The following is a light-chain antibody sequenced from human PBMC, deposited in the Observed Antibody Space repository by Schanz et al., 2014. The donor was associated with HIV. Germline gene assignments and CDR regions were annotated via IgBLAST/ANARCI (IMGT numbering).Light chain of an antibody. CDR2: GAS. CDR3: QQYITSPYT. V-gene: IGKV3-20*01. Sequence: EIVLTQSPATLSLSPGERATLSCRASQSVSNYLAWYQQRPGQAPRLLIYGASSRATGIPDRFSGSGSGTDFTLTISRLEPEDFAVYYCQQYITSPYTFGQGTKLEIK. CDR1: QSVSNY. J-gene: IGKJ2*01.